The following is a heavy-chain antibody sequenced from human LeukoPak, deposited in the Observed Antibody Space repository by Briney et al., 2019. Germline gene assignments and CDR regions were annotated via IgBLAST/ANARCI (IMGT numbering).Heavy chain of an antibody. V-gene: IGHV3-23*01. Sequence: GGSPRLSCAASGFTFSSYAMSWVRQAPGKGLEWVSAISGGGGSTYYADSVKGRFTISRDNSKNTLYLQMNSLRAEDTAVYYCAKDAIVGVVLYVYWGQGTLVTVSS. CDR2: ISGGGGST. D-gene: IGHD3-3*01. CDR3: AKDAIVGVVLYVY. CDR1: GFTFSSYA. J-gene: IGHJ4*02.